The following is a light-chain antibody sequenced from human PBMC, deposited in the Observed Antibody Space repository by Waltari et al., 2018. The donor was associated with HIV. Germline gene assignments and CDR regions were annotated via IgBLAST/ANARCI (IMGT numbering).Light chain of an antibody. V-gene: IGLV2-14*01. CDR3: QSFDSSLNGIL. J-gene: IGLJ2*01. Sequence: QSALAQPASVSGSPGQPIPISCTGVGTDIYKDVSWYQHRPGEAPKVIIYEVTNRPSGVSHRFSGSKSGNTASLTISGLQSEDEADYFCQSFDSSLNGILFGGGTKLTVL. CDR2: EVT. CDR1: GTDIYKD.